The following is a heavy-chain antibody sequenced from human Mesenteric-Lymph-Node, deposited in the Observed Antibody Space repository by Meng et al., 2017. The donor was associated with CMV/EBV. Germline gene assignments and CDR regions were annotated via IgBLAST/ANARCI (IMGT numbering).Heavy chain of an antibody. CDR3: ARHQRWLKSEGGFNY. V-gene: IGHV4-34*01. CDR2: INHSGST. J-gene: IGHJ4*02. CDR1: GGFFMGYY. D-gene: IGHD4-23*01. Sequence: VQLEPGGAGVLKHAETRSLTCAVHGGFFMGYYWSWIRQPPGKGLEWIGEINHSGSTNYNPSLKSQVTISVDTSKNQFSLKLSSVTAADTAVYYCARHQRWLKSEGGFNYWGQGTLVTVSS.